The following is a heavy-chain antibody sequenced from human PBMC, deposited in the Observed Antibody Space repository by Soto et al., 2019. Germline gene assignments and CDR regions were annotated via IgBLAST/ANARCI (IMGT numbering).Heavy chain of an antibody. CDR2: ISYDGSNK. CDR1: GFTFSSYG. D-gene: IGHD3-3*01. CDR3: AKDVVIFGVVTSRENWFDP. Sequence: QVQLVESGGGVVQPGRSLRLSCAASGFTFSSYGMHWVRQAPGKGLEWVAVISYDGSNKYYADSVKGRFTISRDNSKNTLYLQMNSLRAEATAVYYCAKDVVIFGVVTSRENWFDPWGQGTLVTVSS. J-gene: IGHJ5*02. V-gene: IGHV3-30*18.